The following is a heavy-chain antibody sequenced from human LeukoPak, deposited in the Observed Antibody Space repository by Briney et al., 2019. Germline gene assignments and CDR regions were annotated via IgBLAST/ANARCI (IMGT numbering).Heavy chain of an antibody. CDR3: ARGYGAAASDP. Sequence: SQTLSLTCTVSGGSISSGSYYWSWIRQPAGKGLEWIGRIYTSGSTNYNPSLKSRVTISVDTSKNQFSLKLSSVTAADTAVYYCARGYGAAASDPWGQGTLVTVSS. D-gene: IGHD6-13*01. CDR1: GGSISSGSYY. J-gene: IGHJ5*02. CDR2: IYTSGST. V-gene: IGHV4-61*02.